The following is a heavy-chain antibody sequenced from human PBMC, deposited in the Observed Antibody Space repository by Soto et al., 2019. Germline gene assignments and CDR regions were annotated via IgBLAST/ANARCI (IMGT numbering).Heavy chain of an antibody. CDR1: GYTFTGYY. V-gene: IGHV1-2*04. CDR2: INPNSGGT. D-gene: IGHD2-2*01. Sequence: GASVKVSCKASGYTFTGYYMHWVRQAPGQGLEWMGWINPNSGGTNYAQKFQGWVTMTRDTSISTAYMELSRLRSDDTAVYYCARDISFGDIVVVPAASCFDYWGQGTLVTVSS. CDR3: ARDISFGDIVVVPAASCFDY. J-gene: IGHJ4*02.